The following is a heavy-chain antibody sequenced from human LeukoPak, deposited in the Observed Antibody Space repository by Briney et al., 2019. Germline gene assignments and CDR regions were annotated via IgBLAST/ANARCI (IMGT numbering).Heavy chain of an antibody. Sequence: PSETLSLTCTVSGGSISSYYWSWIRQPPGKGLEWVGYIYYSGSTNYNPSLKSRVTISVDTSKNQFSLKLSSVTAEDTAVYYCARGVPAQPPHYYYYYMDVWGKGTTVTVSS. CDR2: IYYSGST. D-gene: IGHD6-13*01. J-gene: IGHJ6*03. V-gene: IGHV4-59*01. CDR3: ARGVPAQPPHYYYYYMDV. CDR1: GGSISSYY.